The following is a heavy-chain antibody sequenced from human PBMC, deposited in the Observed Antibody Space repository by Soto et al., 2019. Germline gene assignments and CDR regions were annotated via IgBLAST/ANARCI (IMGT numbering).Heavy chain of an antibody. D-gene: IGHD4-17*01. CDR2: ISASSGNT. CDR1: GYPFTRYG. V-gene: IGHV1-18*01. J-gene: IGHJ4*02. Sequence: QVQLVQSGAEVKKPGASVKVSCKASGYPFTRYGISWVRQAPGQGLEWMGWISASSGNTNYAQKLQGRVTMTTGTSTTTAYMELRSLRSDDTAAYYCARRPPFSYGDFVTYYFDYWGQGTLVTVSS. CDR3: ARRPPFSYGDFVTYYFDY.